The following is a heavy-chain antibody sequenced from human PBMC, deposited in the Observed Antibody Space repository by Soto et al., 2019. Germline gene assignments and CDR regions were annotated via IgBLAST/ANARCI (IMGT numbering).Heavy chain of an antibody. Sequence: GGSLGLSCAASGFTFSNAWMTWVRQAPGQGLVWVGRIKSKTDGGTADYAAPVRGRFTISRDDSKDTLYLQMSSLKTEDTAVYYCTTDAYYDTSGYWFWGQGTPVTVSS. CDR3: TTDAYYDTSGYWF. J-gene: IGHJ4*02. CDR1: GFTFSNAW. V-gene: IGHV3-15*01. CDR2: IKSKTDGGTA. D-gene: IGHD3-22*01.